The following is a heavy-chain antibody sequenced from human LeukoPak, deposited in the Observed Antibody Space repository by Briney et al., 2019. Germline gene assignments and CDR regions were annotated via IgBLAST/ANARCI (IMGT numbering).Heavy chain of an antibody. Sequence: PGGSLRLSCTASGFTFGDYAMSWVRQAPGKGLVWVGFIRSKDYGGTTEYAASVKGRFTISRDDSKSIAYLQMNSLKTEDTAVYYCTRDAFEKNYYDSSGIDYWGQGTLVTVSS. CDR2: IRSKDYGGTT. CDR3: TRDAFEKNYYDSSGIDY. CDR1: GFTFGDYA. D-gene: IGHD3-22*01. V-gene: IGHV3-49*04. J-gene: IGHJ4*02.